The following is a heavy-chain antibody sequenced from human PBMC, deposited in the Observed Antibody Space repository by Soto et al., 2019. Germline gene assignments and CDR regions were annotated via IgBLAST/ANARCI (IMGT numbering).Heavy chain of an antibody. CDR3: ARAVAVPADFGY. D-gene: IGHD6-19*01. CDR1: GYTFTGYA. Sequence: QVQLVQSGAEEKKPGASVQVSCKASGYTFTGYAMHWVRQAPGQRLEWMGWINACNGNTKYSQKFQGRVTITRDTSASTAYMELSSLTSEDTAVYYCARAVAVPADFGYWGQGTLVTVSS. CDR2: INACNGNT. J-gene: IGHJ4*02. V-gene: IGHV1-3*05.